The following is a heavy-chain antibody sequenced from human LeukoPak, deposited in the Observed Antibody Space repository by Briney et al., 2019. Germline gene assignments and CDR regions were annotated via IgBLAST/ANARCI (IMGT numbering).Heavy chain of an antibody. D-gene: IGHD6-13*01. J-gene: IGHJ4*02. Sequence: GGSLRLSCAASGFTFSSYGMHWVRQAPGKGLEWVAFIRYDGGKKDYADTVKGRFTISRDNSKNTLFLQMNSLRAEDTAVYYCTSSSWYIGQSNWGQGTLVTVSS. V-gene: IGHV3-30*02. CDR1: GFTFSSYG. CDR3: TSSSWYIGQSN. CDR2: IRYDGGKK.